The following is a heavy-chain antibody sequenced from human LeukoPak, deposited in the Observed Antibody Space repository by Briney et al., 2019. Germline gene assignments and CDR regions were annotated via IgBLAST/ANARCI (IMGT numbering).Heavy chain of an antibody. CDR3: ARDLGYYGSGSLDY. CDR1: GYTFTGYY. D-gene: IGHD3-10*01. Sequence: ASVKVSCKASGYTFTGYYMHWVRQAPGQGLEWMGWINPNSGGTNYAQKFQGWVTMTRDTSISTAYMELSRLRSEDTAVYYCARDLGYYGSGSLDYWGQGTLVTVSS. CDR2: INPNSGGT. J-gene: IGHJ4*02. V-gene: IGHV1-2*04.